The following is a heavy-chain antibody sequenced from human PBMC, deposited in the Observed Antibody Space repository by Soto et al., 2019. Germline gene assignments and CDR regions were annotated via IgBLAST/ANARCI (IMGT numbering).Heavy chain of an antibody. Sequence: ASVKVSCKVSGYTLTELSMHWVRQAPGKGLEWMGGFDPEDGETIYAQKFQGRVTMTEDTSTDTAYMELSSLRSEDTAVYYCATGRGYGDYVEGGFDYWGQGTLVTVSS. V-gene: IGHV1-24*01. D-gene: IGHD4-17*01. J-gene: IGHJ4*02. CDR2: FDPEDGET. CDR3: ATGRGYGDYVEGGFDY. CDR1: GYTLTELS.